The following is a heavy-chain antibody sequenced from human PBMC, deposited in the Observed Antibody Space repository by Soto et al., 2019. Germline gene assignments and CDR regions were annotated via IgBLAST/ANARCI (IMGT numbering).Heavy chain of an antibody. CDR2: ISAYNGNT. V-gene: IGHV1-18*01. CDR1: GYTFTSYG. Sequence: QVQLVQSGAEVKKPGASVKVSCKASGYTFTSYGISWVRQAPGQGLEWMGWISAYNGNTNYAQKLQGRVTMSTDTSTSAVYMALSSLRSDDTAGYYCPRGTRLDDYWGQGTMVTVSS. CDR3: PRGTRLDDY. J-gene: IGHJ4*02. D-gene: IGHD1-1*01.